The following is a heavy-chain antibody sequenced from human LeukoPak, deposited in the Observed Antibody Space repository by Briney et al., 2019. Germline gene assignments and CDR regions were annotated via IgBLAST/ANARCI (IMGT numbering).Heavy chain of an antibody. D-gene: IGHD3-22*01. V-gene: IGHV3-21*04. CDR3: ARDGLKPHPNYYYMDV. J-gene: IGHJ6*03. CDR1: GFTFSSYS. Sequence: GGSLRLSCAASGFTFSSYSMNWVRQAPGKGLEWVSSISSSSSYIYYADSVKGRFTISRDNAKNSLYLQMNSLRAEDTAVYYCARDGLKPHPNYYYMDVWGKGTTVTVSS. CDR2: ISSSSSYI.